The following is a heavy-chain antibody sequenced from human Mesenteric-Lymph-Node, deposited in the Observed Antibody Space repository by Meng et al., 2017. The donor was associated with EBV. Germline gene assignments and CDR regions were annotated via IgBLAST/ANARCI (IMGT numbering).Heavy chain of an antibody. D-gene: IGHD1-1*01. CDR1: GYTFPNYD. Sequence: QGERVQSGAEVEKPGASVKVSCKASGYTFPNYDINWVRQAAGQGLEWVGWLNPNSGDTGYAQNFQGRVTLTRNTSISTAYMELSSLRSDDTAVYYCARALKLAYWYFDIWGRGTLVTVSS. V-gene: IGHV1-8*01. CDR2: LNPNSGDT. CDR3: ARALKLAYWYFDI. J-gene: IGHJ2*01.